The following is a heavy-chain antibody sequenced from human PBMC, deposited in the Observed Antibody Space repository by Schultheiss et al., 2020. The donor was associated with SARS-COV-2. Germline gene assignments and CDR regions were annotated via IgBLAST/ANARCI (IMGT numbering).Heavy chain of an antibody. D-gene: IGHD6-6*01. J-gene: IGHJ6*02. CDR3: ARDLRGSSSMDV. CDR1: GESFNGFS. CDR2: VSHSGGT. V-gene: IGHV4-34*01. Sequence: SETLSLTCAVYGESFNGFSWTWIRQSPGKGLEWIGQVSHSGGTHYSPSLKRRVTISVDTSNNQFSLKLSSVTAADTAVYYCARDLRGSSSMDVWGQGTLVTVSS.